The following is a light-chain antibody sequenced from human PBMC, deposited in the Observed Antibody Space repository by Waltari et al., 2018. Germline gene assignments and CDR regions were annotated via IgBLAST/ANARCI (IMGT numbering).Light chain of an antibody. CDR2: AAS. CDR1: QGIGND. J-gene: IGKJ2*01. Sequence: AIQMTQSPSSLSASVGDRVTISCRASQGIGNDLGWYQQKPGTAPKLLIYAASTLQSGVPSRFSGSGSGTDFTLTISSLQPEDFATYYCQQYNSYSYTFGQGTKLEIK. V-gene: IGKV1-6*02. CDR3: QQYNSYSYT.